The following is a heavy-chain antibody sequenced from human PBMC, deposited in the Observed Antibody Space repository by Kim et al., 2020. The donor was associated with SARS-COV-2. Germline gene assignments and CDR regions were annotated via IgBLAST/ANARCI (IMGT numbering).Heavy chain of an antibody. V-gene: IGHV3-23*01. CDR3: AKGTYSNNWSIDY. Sequence: YADSGKGRFTISSDTPKDPLYLQIHSLRAEDPAVYYCAKGTYSNNWSIDYWGQGTLVTVSS. J-gene: IGHJ4*02. D-gene: IGHD6-13*01.